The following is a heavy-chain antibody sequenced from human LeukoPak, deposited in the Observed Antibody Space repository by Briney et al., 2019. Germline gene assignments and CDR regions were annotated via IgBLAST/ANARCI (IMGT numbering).Heavy chain of an antibody. Sequence: GGSLRLSCAASGFTFDDYAMHWVRQAPGKGLEWVSGISWNSGSIGYADSVKGRFTISRDNAKNSLYLQMNSLRAEDTAVYYCARVGYSSSWYDYYYYYGMDVWGQGTTVTVSS. CDR2: ISWNSGSI. J-gene: IGHJ6*02. CDR1: GFTFDDYA. D-gene: IGHD6-13*01. V-gene: IGHV3-9*01. CDR3: ARVGYSSSWYDYYYYYGMDV.